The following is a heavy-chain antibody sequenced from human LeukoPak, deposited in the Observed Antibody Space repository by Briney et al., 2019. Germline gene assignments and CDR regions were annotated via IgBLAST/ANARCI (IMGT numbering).Heavy chain of an antibody. D-gene: IGHD6-19*01. Sequence: SETLSLTCAVYGGSFSGYYRSWIRQPPGKGLEWIGEINHSGSTNYNPSLKSRVTISVDTSKNQFSLKLSSVTAADTAVYYRARGLDSPGIAVAGTNYFDYWGQGTLVTVSS. CDR3: ARGLDSPGIAVAGTNYFDY. CDR1: GGSFSGYY. J-gene: IGHJ4*02. CDR2: INHSGST. V-gene: IGHV4-34*01.